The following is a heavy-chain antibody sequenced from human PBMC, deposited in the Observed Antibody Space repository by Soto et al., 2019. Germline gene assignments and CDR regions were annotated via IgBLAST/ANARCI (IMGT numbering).Heavy chain of an antibody. D-gene: IGHD2-8*02. V-gene: IGHV3-7*04. CDR2: IKGDGTKE. Sequence: EVQLVESGGGMVQPGRSLRLSCVGSGFTFKTDWMTWVRQGPGKGLEWVANIKGDGTKENYVDSVKGRFTISRDNAKNSLYLQMNIPRVEDTAVYYCARDLSPSCRGAWCEALDLWGQGTVVTVSS. CDR3: ARDLSPSCRGAWCEALDL. J-gene: IGHJ3*01. CDR1: GFTFKTDW.